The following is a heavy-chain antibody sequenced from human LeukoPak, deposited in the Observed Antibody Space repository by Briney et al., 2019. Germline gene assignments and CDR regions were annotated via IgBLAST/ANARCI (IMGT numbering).Heavy chain of an antibody. CDR3: AREPTSGSCYFDY. CDR1: GYTFTASY. Sequence: ASVKVSCKASGYTFTASYLHWVRQAPGLGLEWMGMANPTSGRTNYAQKFRGRVTMTRGTSTSTVYMELTSLRSEDTAVYYCAREPTSGSCYFDYWGLGTLVTVSS. CDR2: ANPTSGRT. D-gene: IGHD1-26*01. V-gene: IGHV1-46*01. J-gene: IGHJ4*02.